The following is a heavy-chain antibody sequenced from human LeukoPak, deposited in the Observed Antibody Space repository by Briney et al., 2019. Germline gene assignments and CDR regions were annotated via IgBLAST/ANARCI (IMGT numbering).Heavy chain of an antibody. CDR2: IYFRGTT. V-gene: IGHV4-39*01. CDR1: GGSLSSSSSY. D-gene: IGHD3-22*01. Sequence: SETLSLSCTVSGGSLSSSSSYWGWISHPPGKGLEWIGSIYFRGTTHYHPSLKSRVNINVDTSKNQFILKVSSVTAAATAVYYCARHAGLSMIVVVITPAFDIWGQGTMVTVSS. CDR3: ARHAGLSMIVVVITPAFDI. J-gene: IGHJ3*02.